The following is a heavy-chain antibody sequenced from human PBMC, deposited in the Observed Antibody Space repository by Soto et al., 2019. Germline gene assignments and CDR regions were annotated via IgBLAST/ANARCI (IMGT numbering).Heavy chain of an antibody. CDR2: IHTYNGNT. CDR3: ARDAQYSSRWHPIDY. Sequence: QVQLVQSGAEVKKLGASVKVYCKASGYTFTDYGISWVRQAPGQGLECMGWIHTYNGNTNYAQKVQGRVTMTTDSSTSTAYMELRSLRSDDTAVYYCARDAQYSSRWHPIDYWGQGTLVTVSS. CDR1: GYTFTDYG. J-gene: IGHJ4*02. D-gene: IGHD6-19*01. V-gene: IGHV1-18*01.